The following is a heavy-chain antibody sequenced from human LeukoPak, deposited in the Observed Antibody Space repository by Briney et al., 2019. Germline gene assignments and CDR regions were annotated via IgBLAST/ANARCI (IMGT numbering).Heavy chain of an antibody. CDR2: ISADNHNT. CDR1: GCIFANYG. Sequence: ASVKVSCKASGCIFANYGFSWVRQAPGQGLEWMGWISADNHNTKCAQKFQDRVTMTDDRSTSTVYMELRSLRSDDTAVYYCARDRRGYSAYDGEGFDYWGQGTLVTVSS. V-gene: IGHV1-18*04. J-gene: IGHJ4*02. D-gene: IGHD5-12*01. CDR3: ARDRRGYSAYDGEGFDY.